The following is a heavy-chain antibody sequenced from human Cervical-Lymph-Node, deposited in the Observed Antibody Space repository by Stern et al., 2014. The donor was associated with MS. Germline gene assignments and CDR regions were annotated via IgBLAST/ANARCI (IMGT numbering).Heavy chain of an antibody. Sequence: QITLKESGPALVKPTQTLTLTCTFSGFSLSTSGMCVSWIRQPPGKALEWLARIDWDDDKYYSTSLKTRLTISKDTSKNQVVLTMTNMDPVDTATYYCARITRHRFLEWHHFDYWGQGTLVTVSS. CDR2: IDWDDDK. J-gene: IGHJ4*02. D-gene: IGHD3-3*01. V-gene: IGHV2-70*15. CDR1: GFSLSTSGMC. CDR3: ARITRHRFLEWHHFDY.